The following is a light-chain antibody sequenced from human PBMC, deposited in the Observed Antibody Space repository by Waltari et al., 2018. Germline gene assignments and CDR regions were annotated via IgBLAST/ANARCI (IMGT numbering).Light chain of an antibody. CDR2: DVT. CDR3: ASYTSTSTWV. Sequence: QSALTQPASVSGSPGQSIAISCTGTSSDVGGSDYVSWYQHHPGKAPKVLIYDVTKRPSGVSDRFSGSKSGKTASLTISGLQADDEADFFCASYTSTSTWVFGGGTKLTVL. V-gene: IGLV2-14*03. CDR1: SSDVGGSDY. J-gene: IGLJ3*02.